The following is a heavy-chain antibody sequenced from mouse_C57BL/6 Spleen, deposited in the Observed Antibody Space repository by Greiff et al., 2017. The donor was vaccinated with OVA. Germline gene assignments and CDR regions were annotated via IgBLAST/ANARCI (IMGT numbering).Heavy chain of an antibody. V-gene: IGHV1-50*01. J-gene: IGHJ4*01. Sequence: QVQLQQPGAELVKPGASVKLSCKASGYTFTSYWMQWVKQRPGQGLEWIGEIDPSDSYTNYNQKFKGKATLTVETSSSTAYMQLSSLTSKDSAVYYCAVYYDYDGYAMDYWGQGTSVTVSS. D-gene: IGHD2-4*01. CDR2: IDPSDSYT. CDR1: GYTFTSYW. CDR3: AVYYDYDGYAMDY.